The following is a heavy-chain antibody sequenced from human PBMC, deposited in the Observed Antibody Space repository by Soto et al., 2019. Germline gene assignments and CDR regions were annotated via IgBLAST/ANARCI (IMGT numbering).Heavy chain of an antibody. Sequence: SETLSLTCTVSGGSISSYYWSWIRQPPGKGLEWIGYIYYSGSTNYNPSLKSRVTISVDTSKNQFSLKLSSVTAADTAVYYCARFYSSSFEGDYFDYWGQGTLVTVSS. J-gene: IGHJ4*02. CDR1: GGSISSYY. V-gene: IGHV4-59*08. CDR2: IYYSGST. D-gene: IGHD6-13*01. CDR3: ARFYSSSFEGDYFDY.